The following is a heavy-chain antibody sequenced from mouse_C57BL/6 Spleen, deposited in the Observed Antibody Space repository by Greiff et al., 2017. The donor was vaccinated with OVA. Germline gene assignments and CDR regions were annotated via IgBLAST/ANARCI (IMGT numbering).Heavy chain of an antibody. CDR1: GFTFSSYA. J-gene: IGHJ3*01. CDR3: TRVGGLWFAY. Sequence: EVKLVESGEGLVKPGGSLKLSCAASGFTFSSYAMSWVRQTPEKRLEWVAYISSGGDYIYYADTVKGRFTISRDNARNTLYLQISSLKSEDTAMYYCTRVGGLWFAYWGQGTLVTVSA. V-gene: IGHV5-9-1*02. D-gene: IGHD3-3*01. CDR2: ISSGGDYI.